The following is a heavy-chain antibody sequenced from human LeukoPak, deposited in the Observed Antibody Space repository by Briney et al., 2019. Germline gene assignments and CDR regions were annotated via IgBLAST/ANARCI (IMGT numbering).Heavy chain of an antibody. CDR1: GNSISSSSYY. J-gene: IGHJ3*02. Sequence: PSETLSLTCTVSGNSISSSSYYWSWIRQPPGKGLEWIGEINHSGSTNYNPSLKSRVTISVDTSKNQFSLKLSSVTAADTAVYYCARGGVNGGYEGAFDIWGQGTMVTVSS. CDR2: INHSGST. V-gene: IGHV4-39*07. CDR3: ARGGVNGGYEGAFDI. D-gene: IGHD2-2*01.